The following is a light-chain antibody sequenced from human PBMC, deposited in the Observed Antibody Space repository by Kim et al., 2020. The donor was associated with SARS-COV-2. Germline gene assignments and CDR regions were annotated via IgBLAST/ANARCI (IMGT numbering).Light chain of an antibody. J-gene: IGLJ1*01. CDR1: RSDVGGYKY. CDR3: SSYIRGSTNYV. Sequence: SITISCNGTRSDVGGYKYVSWYQQHPGKAPKLVIYEVSNRPSGVSNRFSGSKSGNTASLTISGLQAEDEADYYCSSYIRGSTNYVFGTGTKVTVL. V-gene: IGLV2-14*01. CDR2: EVS.